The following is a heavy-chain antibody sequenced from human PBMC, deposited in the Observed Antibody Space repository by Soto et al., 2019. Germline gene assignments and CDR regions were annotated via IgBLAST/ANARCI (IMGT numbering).Heavy chain of an antibody. CDR2: ISTYNGNT. CDR1: GYTFTSYG. V-gene: IGHV1-18*01. D-gene: IGHD6-6*01. CDR3: ARGRLHTSSSITFDY. J-gene: IGHJ4*02. Sequence: ASVKVSCKASGYTFTSYGISWVRQAPGQGLEWMGWISTYNGNTDYAQSLQGRVTMTTDTSTNTAYMELRSLRSDDTAVYYCARGRLHTSSSITFDYWGQGALVTVSS.